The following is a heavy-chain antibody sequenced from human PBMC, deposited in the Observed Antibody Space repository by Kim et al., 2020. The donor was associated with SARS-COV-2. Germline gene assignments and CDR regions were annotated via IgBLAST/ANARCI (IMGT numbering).Heavy chain of an antibody. D-gene: IGHD3-10*01. Sequence: ASVKVSCKASGYTFTSYYMHWVRQAPGQGLEWMGIINPSGGSTSYAQKFQGRVTMTRDTSTSTVYMELSSLRSEDTAVYYCAREFVPPDTMVHSPPPWFDPWGQGTLVTVSS. J-gene: IGHJ5*02. CDR2: INPSGGST. V-gene: IGHV1-46*01. CDR1: GYTFTSYY. CDR3: AREFVPPDTMVHSPPPWFDP.